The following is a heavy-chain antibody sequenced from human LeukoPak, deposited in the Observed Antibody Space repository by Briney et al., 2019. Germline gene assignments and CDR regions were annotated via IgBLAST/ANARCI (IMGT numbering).Heavy chain of an antibody. Sequence: NSSETLSLTCTVSGASISSSRYYWGWIRQPPGKGLEWIGSIYYTGTTYYNPSLKSRVTISVDTSKKQISLRLSSVTAADTAVYYCARSVRELIRKIWVDPWGQGTLVTVSS. CDR1: GASISSSRYY. D-gene: IGHD1-26*01. J-gene: IGHJ5*02. V-gene: IGHV4-39*07. CDR2: IYYTGTT. CDR3: ARSVRELIRKIWVDP.